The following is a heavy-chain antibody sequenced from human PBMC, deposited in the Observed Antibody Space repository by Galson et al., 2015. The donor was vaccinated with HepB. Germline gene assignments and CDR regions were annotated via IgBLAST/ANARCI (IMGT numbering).Heavy chain of an antibody. D-gene: IGHD3-9*01. J-gene: IGHJ5*02. CDR1: GFTFSDYY. CDR3: AREPTYDILTGTTKA. CDR2: ISSSGSTI. V-gene: IGHV3-11*01. Sequence: SLRLSCAASGFTFSDYYMSWIRQAPGKGLEWVSYISSSGSTIYYADSVKGRFTISRDNAKNSLYLQMNSLRAEDTAVYYCAREPTYDILTGTTKAWGQGTLVTVSS.